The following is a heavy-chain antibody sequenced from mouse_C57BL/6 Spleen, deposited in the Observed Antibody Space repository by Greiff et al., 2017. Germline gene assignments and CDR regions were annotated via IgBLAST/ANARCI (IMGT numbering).Heavy chain of an antibody. Sequence: QVQLQQPGAELVMPGASVKLSCKASGYTFTSYWMHWVKQRPGQGLEWIGEIDPSDSYTNYNQKFKGKSTLTVDKSSSTAYMQLSSLTSEDSAVYYCARTTVVATDYSMAYWGQGTSVTVSS. CDR3: ARTTVVATDYSMAY. CDR1: GYTFTSYW. D-gene: IGHD1-1*01. CDR2: IDPSDSYT. V-gene: IGHV1-69*01. J-gene: IGHJ4*01.